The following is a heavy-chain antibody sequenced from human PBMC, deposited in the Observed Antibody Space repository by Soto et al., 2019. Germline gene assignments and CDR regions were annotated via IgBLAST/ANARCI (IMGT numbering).Heavy chain of an antibody. CDR3: GRESGETWDYEAS. Sequence: LSLTCTVSGGSISSYRWSWIRQPAGKGLEWIGRLNTYGNTHYNPSLKGRVTVSVDTSRNQFFLTLRSVTAADSAVYHCGRESGETWDYEASWGQGTGHRLL. J-gene: IGHJ5*02. CDR1: GGSISSYR. D-gene: IGHD1-7*01. V-gene: IGHV4-4*07. CDR2: LNTYGNT.